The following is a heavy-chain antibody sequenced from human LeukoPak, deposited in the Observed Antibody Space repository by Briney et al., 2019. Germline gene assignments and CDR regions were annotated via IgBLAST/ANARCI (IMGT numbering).Heavy chain of an antibody. CDR3: ARETSQKGAHYMDV. J-gene: IGHJ6*03. V-gene: IGHV4-59*01. Sequence: PSETLSLTCTVSGGSISSYYWSWIRQPPGKGLEWIGYIYYSGSTNYNPSLKSRVTISVDTSKNQFSLKLSSVTAADTVVYYCARETSQKGAHYMDVWGKGTTVTISS. D-gene: IGHD3-16*01. CDR1: GGSISSYY. CDR2: IYYSGST.